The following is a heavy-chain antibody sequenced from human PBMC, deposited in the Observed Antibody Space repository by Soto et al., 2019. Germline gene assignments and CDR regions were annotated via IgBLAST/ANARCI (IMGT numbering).Heavy chain of an antibody. CDR1: GFTFSNYA. CDR3: AKTRSLAFGGVIVDAFDI. CDR2: VSGSGETT. V-gene: IGHV3-23*01. D-gene: IGHD3-16*01. J-gene: IGHJ3*02. Sequence: GGSLRLSCAASGFTFSNYAMSWVRQAPGKGLEWVSGVSGSGETTYYADSVKGRFTISRDNSRNTLYLQINSLRGEDTALFYCAKTRSLAFGGVIVDAFDIWGQGTMVTVSS.